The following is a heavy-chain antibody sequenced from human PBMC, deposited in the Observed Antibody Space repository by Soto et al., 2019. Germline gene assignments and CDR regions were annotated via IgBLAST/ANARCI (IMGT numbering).Heavy chain of an antibody. CDR2: ISYDGSNK. CDR1: GFTFSSYA. CDR3: ARDGDYDWYYFDY. Sequence: QVQLVESGGGVVQPGRSLRLSCAASGFTFSSYAMHWVRQAPGKGLEWVAVISYDGSNKYYADSVKGRFIISRDNSKNTLYLQMNSLRAEDTAVYYCARDGDYDWYYFDYWGQGTLVTVSS. J-gene: IGHJ4*02. V-gene: IGHV3-30-3*01. D-gene: IGHD3-16*01.